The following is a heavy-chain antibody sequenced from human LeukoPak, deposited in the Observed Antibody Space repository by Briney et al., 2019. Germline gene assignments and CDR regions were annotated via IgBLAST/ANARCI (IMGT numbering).Heavy chain of an antibody. J-gene: IGHJ6*02. CDR2: INPSGGST. CDR3: ARDVPYSSGWSYYYYYGMDV. D-gene: IGHD6-19*01. Sequence: ASVKVSCKASGYTFTSYYIHWVRQAPGQGLKWMGIINPSGGSTSYAQKFQGRVTMTRDTSTSTVYMELSSLRSEDTAVYYCARDVPYSSGWSYYYYYGMDVWGQGTTVTVSS. V-gene: IGHV1-46*01. CDR1: GYTFTSYY.